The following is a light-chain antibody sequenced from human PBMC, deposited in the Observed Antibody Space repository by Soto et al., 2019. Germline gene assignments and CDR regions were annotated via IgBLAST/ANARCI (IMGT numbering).Light chain of an antibody. V-gene: IGLV2-14*01. CDR2: GVS. J-gene: IGLJ3*02. CDR1: KNDIGSSDY. CDR3: SSSTRSNNLV. Sequence: QSVLTQPASVSASPGQSITISCTGGKNDIGSSDYVSWYQQHPGKAPKLIIYGVSNRPSGTSDRFSGSKSGNTASLTISGLQADDEADYYCSSSTRSNNLVFGGGTKVTV.